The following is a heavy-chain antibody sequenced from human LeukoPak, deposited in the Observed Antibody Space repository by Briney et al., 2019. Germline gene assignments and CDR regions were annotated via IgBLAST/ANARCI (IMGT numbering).Heavy chain of an antibody. CDR2: ISSSDAGT. CDR3: AKAPVTSCRGAYCYPFDS. D-gene: IGHD2-21*01. CDR1: GFTFTDSY. V-gene: IGHV3-11*01. Sequence: GGSLRLSCAASGFTFTDSYMTWVRQAPGKGLEWLSYISSSDAGTYHADSVRGRFTISRDNSKNTLYLQMNSLRAEDAAVYFCAKAPVTSCRGAYCYPFDSWGQGTLVTVSS. J-gene: IGHJ4*02.